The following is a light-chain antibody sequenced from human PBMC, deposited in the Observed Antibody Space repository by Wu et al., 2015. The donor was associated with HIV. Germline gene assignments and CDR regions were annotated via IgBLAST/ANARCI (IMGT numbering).Light chain of an antibody. Sequence: GRATLSCRASQSVSSSYLAWYQQKPGQAPRFLMYGASNRATGIPDRFSGSGSGTDFTLTISRLEPEDFAVYYCQQYGTSAWTFGQGTKVEIK. CDR1: QSVSSSY. J-gene: IGKJ1*01. V-gene: IGKV3-20*01. CDR2: GAS. CDR3: QQYGTSAWT.